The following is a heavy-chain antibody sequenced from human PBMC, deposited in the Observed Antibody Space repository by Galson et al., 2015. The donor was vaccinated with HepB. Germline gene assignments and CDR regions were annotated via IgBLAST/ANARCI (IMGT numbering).Heavy chain of an antibody. CDR2: IWYDGTIK. CDR1: GFTFSSYA. J-gene: IGHJ4*02. CDR3: ARDLGFGLDY. D-gene: IGHD3-16*01. V-gene: IGHV3-33*07. Sequence: SLRLSCAASGFTFSSYAMYWVRQAPGKGLEWVAVIWYDGTIKYYTDSVRGRFTISRDNSKNTLFLQMSSLRVEDTAVYYCARDLGFGLDYWGQGTLVIVSS.